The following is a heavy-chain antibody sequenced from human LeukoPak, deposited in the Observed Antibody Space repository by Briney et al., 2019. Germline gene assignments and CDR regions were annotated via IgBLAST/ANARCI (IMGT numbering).Heavy chain of an antibody. CDR1: GGSFSGYY. J-gene: IGHJ5*02. D-gene: IGHD2-2*01. Sequence: PSETLSLTCAVYGGSFSGYYWSWLRQPPGKGLEWIGEINHSGSTNYNPSLKSRVTISVDTSKNQFSLKLGSVTAADTAVYYCARVRSDIVVVPAPPRGGGWFDPWGQGTLVTVSS. CDR2: INHSGST. CDR3: ARVRSDIVVVPAPPRGGGWFDP. V-gene: IGHV4-34*01.